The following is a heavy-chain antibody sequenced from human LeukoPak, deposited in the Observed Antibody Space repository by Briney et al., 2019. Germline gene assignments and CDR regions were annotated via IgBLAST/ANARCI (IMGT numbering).Heavy chain of an antibody. CDR3: ARDPSPFLY. CDR2: MNPNSGNT. D-gene: IGHD2-21*01. J-gene: IGHJ4*02. V-gene: IGHV1-18*01. Sequence: ASVKVSCKASGYTFTSYDINWVRQATGQGLEWMGWMNPNSGNTNYAQKLQGRVTMTTDTSTSTAYMELRSLRSDDTAVYYCARDPSPFLYWGQGTLVTVSS. CDR1: GYTFTSYD.